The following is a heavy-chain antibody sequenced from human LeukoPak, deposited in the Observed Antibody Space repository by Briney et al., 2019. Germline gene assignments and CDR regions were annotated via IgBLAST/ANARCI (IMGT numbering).Heavy chain of an antibody. CDR1: GFTFSNAW. V-gene: IGHV3-15*01. Sequence: GGSLRLSCAASGFTFSNAWMSWVRQAPGKGLEWVGRIKSKSDGGTTYCTTPVKGRFTISRDDSRNTLFLQMNSLKTEDTAVYYCVTGIAVAAYWGQGTLVTVSS. CDR3: VTGIAVAAY. CDR2: IKSKSDGGTT. J-gene: IGHJ4*02. D-gene: IGHD6-19*01.